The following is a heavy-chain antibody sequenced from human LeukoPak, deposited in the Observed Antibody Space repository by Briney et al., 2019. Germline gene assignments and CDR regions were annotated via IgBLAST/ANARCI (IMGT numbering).Heavy chain of an antibody. CDR1: GFTFRSYG. V-gene: IGHV3-30*02. CDR2: IWYDEITK. CDR3: AKDSSDYYFDY. Sequence: GGSLRLSCVASGFTFRSYGIHWVCQAPGKGLEWLAFIWYDEITKNYADSVKGRFTISRDNSKNTLYVQLNSLRPDDTAVYYCAKDSSDYYFDYWGQGTLVTVSS. J-gene: IGHJ4*02. D-gene: IGHD3-22*01.